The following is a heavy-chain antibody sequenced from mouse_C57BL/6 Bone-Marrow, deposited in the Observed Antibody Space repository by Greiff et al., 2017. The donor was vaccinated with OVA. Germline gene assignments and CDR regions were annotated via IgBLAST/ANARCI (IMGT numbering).Heavy chain of an antibody. Sequence: VKLQQPGAELVKPGASVKLSCKASGYTFTSYWMHWVKQRPGQGLEWIGMIHPNSGSTNYNEKLKSKATLTVDKSSSTAYMQLSSLTSEDYAVYYCARSVWLRQTWFAYWGQGTLVTVSA. CDR3: ARSVWLRQTWFAY. J-gene: IGHJ3*01. D-gene: IGHD2-2*01. V-gene: IGHV1-64*01. CDR1: GYTFTSYW. CDR2: IHPNSGST.